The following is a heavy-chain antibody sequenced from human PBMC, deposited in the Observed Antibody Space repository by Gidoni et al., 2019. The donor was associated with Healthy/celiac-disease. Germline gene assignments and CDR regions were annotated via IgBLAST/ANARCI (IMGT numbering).Heavy chain of an antibody. Sequence: QVQLVQSGAEVKKPGASVKVSCKASGYTFTSYYMHWVRQAPGQGLEWMGIINPSGGSTSYAQKFQGRVTMTRDTSTSTVYMELSSLRSEDTAVYYCARGEVRERGGRTSNGNYYYGMDVWGQGTTVTVSS. CDR3: ARGEVRERGGRTSNGNYYYGMDV. CDR1: GYTFTSYY. CDR2: INPSGGST. J-gene: IGHJ6*02. V-gene: IGHV1-46*01. D-gene: IGHD3-10*01.